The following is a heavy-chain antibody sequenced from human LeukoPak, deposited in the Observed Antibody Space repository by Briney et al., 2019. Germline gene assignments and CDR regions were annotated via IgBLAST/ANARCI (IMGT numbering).Heavy chain of an antibody. V-gene: IGHV4-4*02. J-gene: IGHJ4*02. Sequence: SETLSLTCAVSGGSISSSNWWSWVRQPPGKGLEWIGEIYHSGRTNYNPSLKSRVTISVDKSKNQFSLKLSSVTAADTAVYYCARTTYGDYYFDYWGQGTLVTVSS. CDR1: GGSISSSNW. CDR3: ARTTYGDYYFDY. CDR2: IYHSGRT. D-gene: IGHD4-17*01.